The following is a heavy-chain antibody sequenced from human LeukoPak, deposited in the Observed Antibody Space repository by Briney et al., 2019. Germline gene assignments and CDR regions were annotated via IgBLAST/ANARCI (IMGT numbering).Heavy chain of an antibody. CDR3: ASDVGAITGAFDI. CDR2: ISSSCGIV. V-gene: IGHV3-48*03. Sequence: GGSLRLSCAASGTTFSNYEMNWVRQAPGKGLEWVSHISSSCGIVFYADSVKGRFTISRDNAKNSLYLQMNSLRAEDTAVYYCASDVGAITGAFDIWGQGTMVTVSS. CDR1: GTTFSNYE. J-gene: IGHJ3*02. D-gene: IGHD1-26*01.